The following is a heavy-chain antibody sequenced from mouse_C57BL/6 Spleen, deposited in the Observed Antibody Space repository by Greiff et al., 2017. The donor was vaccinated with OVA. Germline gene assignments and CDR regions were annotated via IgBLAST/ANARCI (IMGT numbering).Heavy chain of an antibody. Sequence: VQLQESGAELARPGASVKMSCKASGYTFTSYTMHWVKQRPGQGLEWIGYINPSSGYTKYNQKFKDKATLTADKSSSTAYMQLSSLTSEDSAVYYCARDFTTVVATGAMDYWGQGTSVTVSS. D-gene: IGHD1-1*01. J-gene: IGHJ4*01. CDR3: ARDFTTVVATGAMDY. V-gene: IGHV1-4*01. CDR2: INPSSGYT. CDR1: GYTFTSYT.